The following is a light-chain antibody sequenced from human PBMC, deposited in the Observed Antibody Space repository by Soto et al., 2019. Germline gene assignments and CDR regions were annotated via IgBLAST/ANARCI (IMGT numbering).Light chain of an antibody. Sequence: DIQMTQSPSSLSASVGDRVTITCRASQSISSYLNWYQQKPGKAPKLLISAASTLQSGVPSRFSGSGSGTEFTLTISSLQPEDFATYYCLQHNSYPWTFGQGTKVDIK. CDR2: AAS. V-gene: IGKV1-17*01. CDR1: QSISSY. CDR3: LQHNSYPWT. J-gene: IGKJ1*01.